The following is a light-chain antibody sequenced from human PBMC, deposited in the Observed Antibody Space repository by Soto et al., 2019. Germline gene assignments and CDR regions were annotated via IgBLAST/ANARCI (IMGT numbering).Light chain of an antibody. CDR2: LEGSGAY. J-gene: IGLJ3*02. Sequence: QSVLTQSSSASASLGSSVRLTCSLSSGHSSYIIAWHQHQPGKAPQYLMKLEGSGAYNKGSGVPDRFSGSSSGADRYLTISNPHFEEEANYYCETWDRNSWVFGGGTKLTVL. V-gene: IGLV4-60*02. CDR3: ETWDRNSWV. CDR1: SGHSSYI.